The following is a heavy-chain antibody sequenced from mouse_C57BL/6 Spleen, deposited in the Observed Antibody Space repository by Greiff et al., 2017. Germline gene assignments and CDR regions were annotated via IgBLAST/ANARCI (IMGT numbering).Heavy chain of an antibody. CDR3: TRNGNYFDY. D-gene: IGHD2-1*01. V-gene: IGHV1-15*01. J-gene: IGHJ2*01. CDR1: GYTFTDYE. Sequence: QVQLQQSGAELVRPGASVTLSCKASGYTFTDYEMHWVKQTPVHGLEWIGAIDPETGGTAYNQKFKGKAILTADKSSSTAYMELSSLTSEDSAVYYCTRNGNYFDYWGQGTTLTVSS. CDR2: IDPETGGT.